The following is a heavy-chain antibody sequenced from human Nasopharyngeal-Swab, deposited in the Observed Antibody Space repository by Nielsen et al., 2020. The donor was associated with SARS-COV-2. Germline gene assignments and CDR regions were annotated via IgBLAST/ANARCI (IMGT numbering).Heavy chain of an antibody. CDR3: AKGQGAGYFDY. Sequence: GESQKISCAASGFTFSSYAMSWVRQAPGKGLEWVSVIYSGGSSTYYADSVKGRFTISRDNSKNTLYLQMNSLRAEDTAVYYCAKGQGAGYFDYWGQGTLVTVSS. CDR2: IYSGGSST. D-gene: IGHD4/OR15-4a*01. CDR1: GFTFSSYA. V-gene: IGHV3-23*03. J-gene: IGHJ4*02.